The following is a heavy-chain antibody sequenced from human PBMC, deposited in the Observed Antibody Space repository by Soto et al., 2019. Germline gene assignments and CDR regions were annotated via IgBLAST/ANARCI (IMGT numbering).Heavy chain of an antibody. J-gene: IGHJ4*02. D-gene: IGHD5-18*01. CDR3: VRRGYTHGQETLDF. CDR2: IYNTGRT. CDR1: GDSMTSDNFY. Sequence: QVHLQESGPGLVKHSQTLSLTCTVSGDSMTSDNFYWTWIRQHPGKGLEWIGFIYNTGRTYYNPSLKRRHSISLDTSNSQFSLSLTSVTAADTALYYCVRRGYTHGQETLDFWGQGTQVTVSS. V-gene: IGHV4-31*03.